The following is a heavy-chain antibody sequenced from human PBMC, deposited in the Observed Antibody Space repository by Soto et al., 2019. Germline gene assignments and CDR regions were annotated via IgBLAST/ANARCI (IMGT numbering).Heavy chain of an antibody. J-gene: IGHJ6*03. Sequence: ASVKVSCKASGYSFTSYDINWVRQTTGQGLEWLGWMNPNSGNTGYAQKFQGRVTMTRNTSIRTAYMELSSLRSGDTAVYYCARGRASRDPHSLGYCTNGVCPATHYYYYYMDVWGKGTTVAVSS. CDR3: ARGRASRDPHSLGYCTNGVCPATHYYYYYMDV. V-gene: IGHV1-8*01. D-gene: IGHD2-8*01. CDR1: GYSFTSYD. CDR2: MNPNSGNT.